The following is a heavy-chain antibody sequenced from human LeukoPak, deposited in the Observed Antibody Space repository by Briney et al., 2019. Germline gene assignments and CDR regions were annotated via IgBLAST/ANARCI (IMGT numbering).Heavy chain of an antibody. CDR1: GGSISSYY. D-gene: IGHD3-22*01. CDR2: MYYSGST. J-gene: IGHJ3*02. V-gene: IGHV4-59*08. CDR3: ARHAYYYDRSGSYEAFDI. Sequence: SETLSLTCTVSGGSISSYYWSWVRQPPGKGLEWIGSMYYSGSTNYKPSLKSRVTISVDTSKNQFSLKLSSVTAADTAVYYCARHAYYYDRSGSYEAFDIWGQGTMVTVSS.